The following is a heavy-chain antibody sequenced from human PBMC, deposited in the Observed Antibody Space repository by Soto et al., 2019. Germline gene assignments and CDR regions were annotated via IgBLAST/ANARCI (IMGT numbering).Heavy chain of an antibody. CDR3: ARDIWSGDYKWFDS. V-gene: IGHV3-30*03. D-gene: IGHD3-3*01. J-gene: IGHJ5*01. Sequence: GGSLRLSCTSSTVTINVHGIQWVRQAPGKGLEWVAFISNDGRAQYYADSVKGRFTISRDYPKNTVDLQMNSLRNEETAVYYCARDIWSGDYKWFDSWGPGTLVTV. CDR1: TVTINVHG. CDR2: ISNDGRAQ.